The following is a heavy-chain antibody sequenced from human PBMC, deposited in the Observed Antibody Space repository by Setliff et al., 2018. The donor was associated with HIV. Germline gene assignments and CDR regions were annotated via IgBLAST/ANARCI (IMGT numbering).Heavy chain of an antibody. Sequence: SETLSLTCAVYGGSFSGYYWSWIRQPPGKGLEWIGEIYHSGGTNYNPSLKSRVTISLDKSKNHFSLELRSVTAADTAVYYCARRPPYWGFDFWGQGTLVTVSS. J-gene: IGHJ4*02. CDR2: IYHSGGT. CDR1: GGSFSGYY. D-gene: IGHD3-16*01. CDR3: ARRPPYWGFDF. V-gene: IGHV4-34*01.